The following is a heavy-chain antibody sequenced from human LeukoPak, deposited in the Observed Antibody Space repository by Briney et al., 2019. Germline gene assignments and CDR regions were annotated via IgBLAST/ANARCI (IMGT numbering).Heavy chain of an antibody. CDR3: ARDRRVWSGYYTVHYYMDV. CDR2: ISYDGSNK. Sequence: PGGFLRLSCAASGFTFSSYAMHWVRQAPGKGLERVAVISYDGSNKYYADSVKGRFTISRDNSKNTLYLQMNSLRAEDTAVYYCARDRRVWSGYYTVHYYMDVWDKGTTVTVSS. V-gene: IGHV3-30*04. CDR1: GFTFSSYA. J-gene: IGHJ6*03. D-gene: IGHD3-3*01.